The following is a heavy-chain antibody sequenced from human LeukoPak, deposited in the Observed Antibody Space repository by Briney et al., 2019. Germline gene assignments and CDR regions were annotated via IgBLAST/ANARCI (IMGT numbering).Heavy chain of an antibody. D-gene: IGHD2-15*01. CDR1: GYTFTGYY. V-gene: IGHV1-2*06. CDR3: ARAYPGGGNGLLGY. CDR2: INPNSGST. Sequence: ASVKVSCKASGYTFTGYYMHWVRQAPGQGLEWMGRINPNSGSTNYAHKFQGRVTMTRDTSISTAYMELNRLRADDTAVYYCARAYPGGGNGLLGYWGQGTLVTVSS. J-gene: IGHJ4*02.